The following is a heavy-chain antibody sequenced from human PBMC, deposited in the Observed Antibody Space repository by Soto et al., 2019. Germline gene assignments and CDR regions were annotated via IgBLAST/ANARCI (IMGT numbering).Heavy chain of an antibody. Sequence: PGGSLRLSCAASGFTFSSYAMSWARQAPGKGLEWVSAISGSGGSTYYADSVKGRFTISRDNSKNTLYLQMNSLRAEDTAVYYFAKVRDYDYVWGSYSYPSSHAFDIWGQGTMVTVSS. CDR2: ISGSGGST. CDR1: GFTFSSYA. CDR3: AKVRDYDYVWGSYSYPSSHAFDI. J-gene: IGHJ3*02. D-gene: IGHD3-16*02. V-gene: IGHV3-23*01.